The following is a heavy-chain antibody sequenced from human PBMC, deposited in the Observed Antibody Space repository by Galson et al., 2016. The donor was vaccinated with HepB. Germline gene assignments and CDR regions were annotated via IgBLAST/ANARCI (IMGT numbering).Heavy chain of an antibody. CDR1: GFIVSNNY. D-gene: IGHD1-26*01. CDR3: ARHQELHN. Sequence: SLRLSCAVSGFIVSNNYMSWVRQAPGKGLEWVSVIHNGGDTYYADSVRGRFTISRDNSENTLYLHMNNVRAEDTAVYHSARHQELHNWGQGTLVTVSS. J-gene: IGHJ4*02. CDR2: IHNGGDT. V-gene: IGHV3-53*01.